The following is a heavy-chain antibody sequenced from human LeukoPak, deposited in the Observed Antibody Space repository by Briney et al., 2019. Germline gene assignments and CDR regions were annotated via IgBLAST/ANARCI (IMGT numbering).Heavy chain of an antibody. CDR1: GYTFTNYD. J-gene: IGHJ4*02. Sequence: ASVKVSCKASGYTFTNYDINWVRQATGQGLEWMGWMNPNSGNTGYAQKFQGRVTITRNTSISTAYMELSSLRSEDTAVYYCARSGHSSSWYYFDYWGQGTLVTVSS. CDR2: MNPNSGNT. V-gene: IGHV1-8*01. CDR3: ARSGHSSSWYYFDY. D-gene: IGHD6-13*01.